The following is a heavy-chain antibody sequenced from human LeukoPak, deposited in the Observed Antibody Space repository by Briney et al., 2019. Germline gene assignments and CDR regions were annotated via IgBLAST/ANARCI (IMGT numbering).Heavy chain of an antibody. Sequence: GGSLRLSCAASGFTFSDYYMSWIRQAPGKGLEWVSYISSSGSTIYYADSVKVRFTISRDNAKNSLYLQMNSLRAEDTAVYYCAYGGSSWYPTFDYWGQGTLVTVSS. CDR3: AYGGSSWYPTFDY. J-gene: IGHJ4*02. CDR2: ISSSGSTI. D-gene: IGHD6-13*01. V-gene: IGHV3-11*01. CDR1: GFTFSDYY.